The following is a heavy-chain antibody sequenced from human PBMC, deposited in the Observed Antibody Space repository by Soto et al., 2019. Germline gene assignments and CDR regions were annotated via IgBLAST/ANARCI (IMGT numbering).Heavy chain of an antibody. CDR3: ARRYKSAGWLET. D-gene: IGHD1-20*01. CDR1: GYTFATYA. CDR2: INPATGNT. Sequence: QVQLVQSGAEVKKPGASVKVSCKASGYTFATYAIHWVHQAPGEGLEWMGWINPATGNTEYSEKFQDRVTLTRDTSATTAYMELRGLRFEDTAVYYCARRYKSAGWLETCGQGTLVTVSS. J-gene: IGHJ5*02. V-gene: IGHV1-3*01.